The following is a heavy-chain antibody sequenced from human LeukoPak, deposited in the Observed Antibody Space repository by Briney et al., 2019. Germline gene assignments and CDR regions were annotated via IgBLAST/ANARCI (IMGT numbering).Heavy chain of an antibody. CDR1: GGSFSGYY. CDR2: INHSGST. J-gene: IGHJ4*02. D-gene: IGHD1-26*01. Sequence: SETLSLTCAVYGGSFSGYYWSWIRQPPGKGVEWSGEINHSGSTNYNPSLKSRVTISVDTSKNHFSLKLSSVTAADTAVYYCARKRRPSGSYQGAFDYWGQGTLVTVSS. V-gene: IGHV4-34*01. CDR3: ARKRRPSGSYQGAFDY.